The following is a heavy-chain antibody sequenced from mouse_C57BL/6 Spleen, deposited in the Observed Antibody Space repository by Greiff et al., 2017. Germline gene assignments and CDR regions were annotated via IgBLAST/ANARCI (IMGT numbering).Heavy chain of an antibody. D-gene: IGHD2-1*01. CDR1: GYTFTSYW. J-gene: IGHJ4*01. CDR3: ARREVYSGDAMDY. Sequence: QVQLQQPGAELVRPGSSVKLSCKASGYTFTSYWMHWVKQRPIQGLEWIGNIDPSDSETHYTQKFKDKATLTVVKSSSTAYMQLSSLTSEDSAVXYCARREVYSGDAMDYWGQGTSGTVSS. CDR2: IDPSDSET. V-gene: IGHV1-52*01.